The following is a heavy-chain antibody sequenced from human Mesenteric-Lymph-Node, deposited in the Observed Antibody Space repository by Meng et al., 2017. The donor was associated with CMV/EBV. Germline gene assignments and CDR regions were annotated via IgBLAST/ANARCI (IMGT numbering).Heavy chain of an antibody. CDR1: GGTFSSYA. V-gene: IGHV1-69*05. J-gene: IGHJ4*02. CDR2: IIPIFGTA. CDR3: ARDSGTYFREPYYFDY. D-gene: IGHD1-26*01. Sequence: SVKVSCKASGGTFSSYAISWVRQAPGQGLEWMGGIIPIFGTANYAQKFQGRVTITTDESTSTAYMELSSLRSEDTAVYYCARDSGTYFREPYYFDYWGQGTLVTVSS.